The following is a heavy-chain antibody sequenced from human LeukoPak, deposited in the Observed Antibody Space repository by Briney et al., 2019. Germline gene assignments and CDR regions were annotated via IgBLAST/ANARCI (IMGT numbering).Heavy chain of an antibody. CDR2: ISSSSNTI. CDR1: GFIFSSYS. Sequence: GGSLRLSCAASGFIFSSYSMNWVRQAPGKGLEWVSYISSSSNTIYYADSVKGRFTISRDNAKNSLYLQMNSLRAEDTAVYYCARDRSSGYYGTSDYWGQGTLVTVSS. J-gene: IGHJ4*02. V-gene: IGHV3-48*04. D-gene: IGHD3-22*01. CDR3: ARDRSSGYYGTSDY.